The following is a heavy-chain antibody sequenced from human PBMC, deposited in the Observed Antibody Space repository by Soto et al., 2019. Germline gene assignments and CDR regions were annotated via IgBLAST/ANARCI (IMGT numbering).Heavy chain of an antibody. V-gene: IGHV1-69*01. CDR3: ARSQGSSTSLAIYYYYYYGMDV. CDR2: IIPIPGTA. J-gene: IGHJ6*02. Sequence: QVQLVQSGAEVKKPGSSVKVSCTASGGTFGSYAISWVRQAPGQGLEWMGGIIPIPGTANYAQNFQGRVTIAADESTRTAYMELSSLRSEDTAVYYCARSQGSSTSLAIYYYYYYGMDVWGQGTTVTVSS. D-gene: IGHD2-2*01. CDR1: GGTFGSYA.